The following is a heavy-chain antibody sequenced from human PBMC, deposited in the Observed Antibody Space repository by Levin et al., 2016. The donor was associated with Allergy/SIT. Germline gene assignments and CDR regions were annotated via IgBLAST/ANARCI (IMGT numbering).Heavy chain of an antibody. CDR2: INPNSGGT. D-gene: IGHD2-2*01. J-gene: IGHJ5*02. V-gene: IGHV1-2*02. Sequence: WVRQAPGQGLEWMGWINPNSGGTNYAQKFQGRVTMTRDTSISTAYMELSRLRSDDTAVYYCARDLGDLWVVVPAASSNWFDPWGQGTLVTVSS. CDR3: ARDLGDLWVVVPAASSNWFDP.